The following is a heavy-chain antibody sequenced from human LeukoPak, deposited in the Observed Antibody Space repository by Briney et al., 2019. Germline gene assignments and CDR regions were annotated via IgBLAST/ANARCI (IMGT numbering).Heavy chain of an antibody. V-gene: IGHV4-30-2*01. J-gene: IGHJ4*02. Sequence: SQTLSLTCAVSGGSISSGGFSWNWIRQPPGKGLEWIGYIYQSGTTYYNPSLKSRVTISVDRPKNQFSLKLSSVTAADTAVYYCSRGGTAAAASGIDFWGPGTLVTVSS. CDR3: SRGGTAAAASGIDF. CDR2: IYQSGTT. CDR1: GGSISSGGFS. D-gene: IGHD6-13*01.